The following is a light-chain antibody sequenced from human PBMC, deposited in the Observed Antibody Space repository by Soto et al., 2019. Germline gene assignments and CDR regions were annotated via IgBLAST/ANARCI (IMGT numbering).Light chain of an antibody. J-gene: IGKJ4*01. CDR2: MAS. Sequence: DIQMTQSPSTLSASVGDRVTITCRASQSISVGLAWYQQKPGKAPKVLIYMASTLESGVPSRFSGSGSGTAFPLTISSLQPDDFAPDYCQHYSSPPTFGGGTKVEIK. CDR1: QSISVG. CDR3: QHYSSPPT. V-gene: IGKV1-5*03.